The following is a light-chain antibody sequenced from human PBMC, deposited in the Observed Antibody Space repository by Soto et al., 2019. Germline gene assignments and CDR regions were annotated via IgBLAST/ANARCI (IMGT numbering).Light chain of an antibody. V-gene: IGKV3-20*01. J-gene: IGKJ2*01. CDR2: GVF. CDR3: QQYGRSSYT. Sequence: ELVLTQSPGTLSLSPGERATLSCRASQSISSNYLAWYQQKPGQAPRLLIYGVFNRATGIPDRFSGSGSGTDFTLTISRLEPEDSAVYYCQQYGRSSYTFGQGTKLEIK. CDR1: QSISSNY.